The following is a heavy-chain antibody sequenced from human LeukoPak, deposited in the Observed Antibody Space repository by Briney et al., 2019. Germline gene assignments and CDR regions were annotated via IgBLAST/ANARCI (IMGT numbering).Heavy chain of an antibody. V-gene: IGHV3-48*01. CDR2: ISSTASSI. CDR3: AKRKSNSVDY. J-gene: IGHJ4*02. D-gene: IGHD4-23*01. CDR1: EFTFSSYS. Sequence: PGGSLRLSCAASEFTFSSYSMSWVRQAPGKGLEWVSYISSTASSIYYADSVKGRFTISRDNSKNTLYLQMNSLRAEDTAVYYCAKRKSNSVDYWGQGTLVTVSS.